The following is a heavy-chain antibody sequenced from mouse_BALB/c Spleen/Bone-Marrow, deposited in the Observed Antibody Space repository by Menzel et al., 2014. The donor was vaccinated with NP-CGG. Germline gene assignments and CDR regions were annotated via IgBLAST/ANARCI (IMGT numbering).Heavy chain of an antibody. D-gene: IGHD3-1*01. V-gene: IGHV2-9*02. J-gene: IGHJ2*01. CDR3: ARAGSGFFDF. Sequence: VQGVESGPGLVAPSQSLSITCTVSGFPLTSFGVHWVRQPPGKGLEWLGVIWAGGSTNYNSALMSRLSISKDNSQSQVFLKMNSLQTGDSAIYYCARAGSGFFDFWGQGTTLIVSS. CDR1: GFPLTSFG. CDR2: IWAGGST.